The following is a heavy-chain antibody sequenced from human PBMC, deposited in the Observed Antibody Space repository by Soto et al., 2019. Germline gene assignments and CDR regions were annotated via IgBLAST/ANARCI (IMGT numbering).Heavy chain of an antibody. CDR2: ISYDGNNK. D-gene: IGHD6-13*01. V-gene: IGHV3-30*18. Sequence: GGSLRLSCAASEFTFSNYAMHWVRQPPGKGLQWLAVISYDGNNKYYADSVEGRFTISRDNSKNTVYLQMNSLRLEDTAVYYCAKAAAAGTFYYGMDVWGQGTTVTVSS. J-gene: IGHJ6*02. CDR3: AKAAAAGTFYYGMDV. CDR1: EFTFSNYA.